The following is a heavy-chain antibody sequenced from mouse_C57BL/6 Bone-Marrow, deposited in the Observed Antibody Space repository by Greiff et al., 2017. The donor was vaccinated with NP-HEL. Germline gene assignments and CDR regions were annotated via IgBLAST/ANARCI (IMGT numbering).Heavy chain of an antibody. Sequence: VQLVESGAELARPGASVKLSCKASGYTFTSYGISWVKQRTGQGLEWIGEIYPRSGNTYYNEKFKGKATLTADKSSSTAYMELRSLTSEDSAVYFCARRNGDYFDDWGQGTTLTVSS. V-gene: IGHV1-81*01. J-gene: IGHJ2*01. CDR2: IYPRSGNT. CDR3: ARRNGDYFDD. CDR1: GYTFTSYG.